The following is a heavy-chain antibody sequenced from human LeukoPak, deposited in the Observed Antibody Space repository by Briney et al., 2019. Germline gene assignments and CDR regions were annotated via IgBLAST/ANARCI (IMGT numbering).Heavy chain of an antibody. Sequence: ASVKVSCKASGYIFDIYAMIWVRQAPGQGLELMGWINTNTGNPTYAQGFTGRFVFSLDTSVSTAYLQISSLKAEDTAVYYCARDYTLTLGTTTYFQHWGQVTLVTVSS. CDR2: INTNTGNP. CDR3: ARDYTLTLGTTTYFQH. CDR1: GYIFDIYA. V-gene: IGHV7-4-1*02. D-gene: IGHD1-7*01. J-gene: IGHJ1*01.